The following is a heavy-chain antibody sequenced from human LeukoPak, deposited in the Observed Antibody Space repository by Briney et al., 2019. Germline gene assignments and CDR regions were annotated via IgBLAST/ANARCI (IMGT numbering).Heavy chain of an antibody. J-gene: IGHJ3*02. CDR2: IYYSGST. Sequence: SETLSLTCTVSGGSISSYYWSWIRQPPGKGLEWIGYIYYSGSTNYNPSLKSRVTISVDTSKNQFSLKLSSVTAADTAVYYCARDSSSWSSGAFDIWGQGTMVTVSS. CDR1: GGSISSYY. V-gene: IGHV4-59*12. CDR3: ARDSSSWSSGAFDI. D-gene: IGHD6-13*01.